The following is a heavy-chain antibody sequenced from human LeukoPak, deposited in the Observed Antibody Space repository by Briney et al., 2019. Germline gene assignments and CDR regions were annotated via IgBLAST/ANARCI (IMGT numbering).Heavy chain of an antibody. CDR3: ARGRPLWPRGVYFDY. J-gene: IGHJ4*02. D-gene: IGHD2-21*01. CDR2: ISAYNGNT. CDR1: GYTFTSYG. Sequence: ASVKVSCKASGYTFTSYGISWVRQAPGQGLEWMGWISAYNGNTNYAQKLQGRVTMTTDTSTSTAYMELRSLRSDDTAVYYCARGRPLWPRGVYFDYWGQGTLVTVSS. V-gene: IGHV1-18*01.